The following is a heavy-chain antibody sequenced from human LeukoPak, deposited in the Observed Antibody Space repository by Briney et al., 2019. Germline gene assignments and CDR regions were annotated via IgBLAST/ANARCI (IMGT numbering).Heavy chain of an antibody. CDR1: GYTFTGYY. J-gene: IGHJ3*02. CDR2: INPNSGGT. D-gene: IGHD2-15*01. V-gene: IGHV1-2*02. CDR3: ARIRFYCSGGSCYDAFDI. Sequence: ASVKVSCKASGYTFTGYYMHWVRQAPGQGLEWMGWINPNSGGTNYAQKFQGRVTMTRDTSISTAYMELSRLRSDDTAVYYCARIRFYCSGGSCYDAFDIWGQGTMVTVSS.